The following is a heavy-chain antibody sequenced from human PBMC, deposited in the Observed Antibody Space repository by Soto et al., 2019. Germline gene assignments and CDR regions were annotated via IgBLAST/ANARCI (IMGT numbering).Heavy chain of an antibody. CDR1: GGSISSGGYY. Sequence: SETLSLTCTVSGGSISSGGYYWSWIRQHPGKGLEWIGYIYYSGSTYYNPSLKSRVTISVDTSKNQFSLKLSSVTAADTAVYYCARYGDYVPAFDIWGQGTMVTVSS. CDR3: ARYGDYVPAFDI. J-gene: IGHJ3*02. D-gene: IGHD4-17*01. V-gene: IGHV4-31*03. CDR2: IYYSGST.